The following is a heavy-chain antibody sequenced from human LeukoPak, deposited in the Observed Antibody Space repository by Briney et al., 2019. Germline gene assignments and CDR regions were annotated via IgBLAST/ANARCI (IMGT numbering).Heavy chain of an antibody. V-gene: IGHV3-7*01. CDR3: AKLLNMGTTYDF. CDR2: INPDGSRQ. CDR1: GFTFSGSW. D-gene: IGHD1-1*01. Sequence: GGSLRLSCEASGFTFSGSWMSWVRQAPGQGLEWVASINPDGSRQLYADSVSGRFAISRDNTKRLLYLQMNSLGVEDTAMYYCAKLLNMGTTYDFWGQGTRVTVSS. J-gene: IGHJ4*02.